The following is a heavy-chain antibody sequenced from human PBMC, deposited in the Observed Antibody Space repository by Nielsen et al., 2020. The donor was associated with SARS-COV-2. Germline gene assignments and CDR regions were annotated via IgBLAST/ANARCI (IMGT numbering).Heavy chain of an antibody. V-gene: IGHV7-4-1*02. CDR3: ARGTYGDYVGLPPHY. CDR2: INANTGNP. CDR1: GYTFTSYA. Sequence: ASVKVSCKASGYTFTSYAMNWVRQAPGQGLEWMGWINANTGNPTYAQGFTGRFVFSLDTSVSTAYLQISSLKAEDTAVYYCARGTYGDYVGLPPHYWGQGTLVTVSS. D-gene: IGHD4-17*01. J-gene: IGHJ4*02.